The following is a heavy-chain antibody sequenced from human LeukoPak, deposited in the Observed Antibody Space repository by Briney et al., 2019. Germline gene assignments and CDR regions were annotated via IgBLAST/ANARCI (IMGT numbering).Heavy chain of an antibody. J-gene: IGHJ4*02. CDR2: FDPEDGET. Sequence: ASVKVSCKVSRYTLTELSMHWVRQAPGKGLEWMGGFDPEDGETIYAQKFQGRVTMTEDTSTDTAYMELSSLRSEDTAVYYCATDRAATVTTYYFDYWGQGTLVTVSS. V-gene: IGHV1-24*01. D-gene: IGHD4-17*01. CDR1: RYTLTELS. CDR3: ATDRAATVTTYYFDY.